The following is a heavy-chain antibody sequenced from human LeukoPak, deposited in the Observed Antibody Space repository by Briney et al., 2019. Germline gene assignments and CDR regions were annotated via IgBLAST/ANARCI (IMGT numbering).Heavy chain of an antibody. D-gene: IGHD3-10*01. V-gene: IGHV1-46*01. J-gene: IGHJ6*04. Sequence: ASVKVSCKASGYNFTSYYMHWVRQAPGQGLEWMGIINPSGGSTSYAQKFQGRVTMTRDTSTSTVYMELSSLRSEDTAVYYCARDRGFGYYGMDVWGKGTTVTVSS. CDR1: GYNFTSYY. CDR3: ARDRGFGYYGMDV. CDR2: INPSGGST.